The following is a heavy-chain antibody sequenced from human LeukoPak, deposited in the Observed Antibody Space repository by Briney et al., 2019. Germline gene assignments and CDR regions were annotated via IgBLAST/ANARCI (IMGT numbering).Heavy chain of an antibody. D-gene: IGHD3-10*01. Sequence: GGSLRLSCAASGFXFSSYSINWVRQAPGKGLEWVSYISSNSRYIYYADSVKGRFTISRDNAKNSLYLQMNSLRTEDAAVYYCARGPGGSGSYYDYWGQGTLVTVSS. CDR1: GFXFSSYS. CDR2: ISSNSRYI. J-gene: IGHJ4*02. CDR3: ARGPGGSGSYYDY. V-gene: IGHV3-21*01.